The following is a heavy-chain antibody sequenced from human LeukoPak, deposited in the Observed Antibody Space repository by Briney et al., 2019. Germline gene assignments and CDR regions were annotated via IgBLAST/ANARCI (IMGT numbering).Heavy chain of an antibody. CDR1: GFTFSNYG. D-gene: IGHD4-11*01. V-gene: IGHV3-33*06. Sequence: PGGSLRLSCAASGFTFSNYGMHWVRQAPGKGLEWVAVIWSDGTNQFYADSVKGRFTISRDYSQKTVYLEMHSLRTEDTAMYYCAKDAQRGFDYSNSLEYWGPGTLVTVSS. J-gene: IGHJ4*02. CDR3: AKDAQRGFDYSNSLEY. CDR2: IWSDGTNQ.